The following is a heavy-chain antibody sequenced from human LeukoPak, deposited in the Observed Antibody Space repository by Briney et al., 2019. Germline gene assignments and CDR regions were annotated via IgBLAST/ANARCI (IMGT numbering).Heavy chain of an antibody. J-gene: IGHJ6*02. V-gene: IGHV4-31*03. CDR1: GGSISSGGYY. D-gene: IGHD2-15*01. CDR3: VRGDVAFAGMAV. Sequence: SQTLSLTCTVSGGSISSGGYYWSWIRQHPGKGLEGIGYIYYSGSTYYNPSLKRRVTISVDPSKNQFSLKLSSVTGADTAVYCCVRGDVAFAGMAVCGQGTTVTVSS. CDR2: IYYSGST.